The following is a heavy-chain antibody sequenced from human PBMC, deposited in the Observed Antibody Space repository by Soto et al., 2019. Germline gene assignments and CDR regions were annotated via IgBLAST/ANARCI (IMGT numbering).Heavy chain of an antibody. Sequence: SVKVSCKASGGTFSSYAISCVRQAPGQGLEWMGGIIPIFGTANYAQKFQGRVTITADESTSTAYMELSSLRSEDTAVYYCARANVEMATTRFRVDWFDPWGQGTLVTVSS. D-gene: IGHD1-1*01. CDR1: GGTFSSYA. V-gene: IGHV1-69*13. CDR3: ARANVEMATTRFRVDWFDP. CDR2: IIPIFGTA. J-gene: IGHJ5*02.